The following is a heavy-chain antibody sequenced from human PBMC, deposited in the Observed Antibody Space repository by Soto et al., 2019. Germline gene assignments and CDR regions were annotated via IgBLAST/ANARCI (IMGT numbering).Heavy chain of an antibody. CDR2: IYSGGSS. CDR1: GFTVSNSY. CDR3: ARCDGSATYCFFFAY. Sequence: EVQLVESGGGLVQSGGSLTLSCAASGFTVSNSYMSWVRQAPGKGLEWVSAIYSGGSSYYADSVKGRFTISRDNSXXKLYLQMNSLRAEDTAVYFCARCDGSATYCFFFAYWGQGTPVTVSS. J-gene: IGHJ4*02. V-gene: IGHV3-66*01. D-gene: IGHD3-10*01.